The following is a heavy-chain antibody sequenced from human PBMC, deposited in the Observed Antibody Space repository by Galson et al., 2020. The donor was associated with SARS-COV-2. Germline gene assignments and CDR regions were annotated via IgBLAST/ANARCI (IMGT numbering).Heavy chain of an antibody. CDR2: INPSTGSA. Sequence: ASVKVSCKASGYYFTGYYMYWVRQAPGQGLEYMGWINPSTGSASYGQKFQDRVTMASDMSISTAYMKLNRLRFDDTAVYYCGRGLSGGWPYYHFYGMDVWGQGTTVSVSS. CDR3: GRGLSGGWPYYHFYGMDV. J-gene: IGHJ6*02. V-gene: IGHV1-2*02. D-gene: IGHD6-19*01. CDR1: GYYFTGYY.